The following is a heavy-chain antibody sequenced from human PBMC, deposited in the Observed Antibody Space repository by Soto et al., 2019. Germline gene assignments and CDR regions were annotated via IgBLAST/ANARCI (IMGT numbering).Heavy chain of an antibody. CDR3: ARDGSVTTDIGYFQH. CDR1: GFTFSSYA. Sequence: GGSLRLSCAASGFTFSSYAMHWVRQAPGKGLEWVAVISYDGSNKYYADSVKGRFTISRDNSKNTLYLQMNSLRAEDTAVYYCARDGSVTTDIGYFQHWGQGTLVTVSS. D-gene: IGHD4-17*01. CDR2: ISYDGSNK. J-gene: IGHJ1*01. V-gene: IGHV3-30-3*01.